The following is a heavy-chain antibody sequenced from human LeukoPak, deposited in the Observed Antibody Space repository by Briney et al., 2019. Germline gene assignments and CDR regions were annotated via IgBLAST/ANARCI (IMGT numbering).Heavy chain of an antibody. Sequence: GGSLRLSCAASGFTFSSYAMSWVRQAPGKGLEWVSAISGSGGSTYYADSVKGRFTISRDNSKNTLYLQMNSLRAEDTAVYYCAKVVDTVTTIYYGMDVWGQGTTVTASS. CDR3: AKVVDTVTTIYYGMDV. J-gene: IGHJ6*02. CDR1: GFTFSSYA. CDR2: ISGSGGST. V-gene: IGHV3-23*01. D-gene: IGHD4-4*01.